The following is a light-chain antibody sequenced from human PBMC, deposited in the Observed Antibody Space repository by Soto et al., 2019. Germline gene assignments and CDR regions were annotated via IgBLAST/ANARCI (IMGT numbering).Light chain of an antibody. CDR3: HQYNNWPPS. V-gene: IGKV1-8*01. Sequence: AIRMTQSPSSFSASTGDRVTITCRASQGISSYLAWYQQKPGKAPKLLIYAASTLQSGVPSRFSGSGSGTDFTLTISSLQSEDFAVYYCHQYNNWPPSFGGGTKVDI. CDR2: AAS. J-gene: IGKJ4*01. CDR1: QGISSY.